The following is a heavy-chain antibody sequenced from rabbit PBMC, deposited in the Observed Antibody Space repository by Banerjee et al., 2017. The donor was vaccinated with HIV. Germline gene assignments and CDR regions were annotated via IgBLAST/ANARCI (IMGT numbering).Heavy chain of an antibody. V-gene: IGHV1S40*01. J-gene: IGHJ4*01. D-gene: IGHD8-1*01. CDR1: GFTLSSYW. CDR2: IYTGSSGFT. CDR3: AREGSSYYKGYYFNL. Sequence: QSLEESGGDLVKPGASLTLTCTASGFTLSSYWMCWVRQAPGKGLEWIACIYTGSSGFTYYASWVNGRFTIPSDNAQNTVDLQMNSLTAADTATYFCAREGSSYYKGYYFNLWGPGTLVTVS.